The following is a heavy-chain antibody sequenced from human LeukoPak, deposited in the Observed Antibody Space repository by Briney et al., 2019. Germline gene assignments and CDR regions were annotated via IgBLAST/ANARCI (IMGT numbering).Heavy chain of an antibody. CDR1: GYTFTSYG. D-gene: IGHD3-22*01. J-gene: IGHJ6*02. V-gene: IGHV1-18*01. CDR2: ISAYNGNT. CDR3: ASSQITMIVVVYYYYGMDV. Sequence: ASVKVSCKASGYTFTSYGISWVRQAPGQGLEWMGWISAYNGNTNYVQKFQGRVTMTTDTSTSTAYMELRSLRSEDTAVYYCASSQITMIVVVYYYYGMDVWGQGTTVTVSS.